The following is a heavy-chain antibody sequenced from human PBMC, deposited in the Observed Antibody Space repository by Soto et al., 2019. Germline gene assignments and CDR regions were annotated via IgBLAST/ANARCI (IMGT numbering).Heavy chain of an antibody. Sequence: QDQLVQSGAEVKKPGASVKVSCKASGYTFTSYGISWVRQAPGQGLEWMGWISAYNGNTNYAQKLQGRVTMTTDTSTSTAYMELRSLRSDDTAVYYCARATDYSRGRLMAPKPFDYWGPGTLVTVSS. CDR2: ISAYNGNT. V-gene: IGHV1-18*01. D-gene: IGHD4-4*01. CDR1: GYTFTSYG. CDR3: ARATDYSRGRLMAPKPFDY. J-gene: IGHJ4*02.